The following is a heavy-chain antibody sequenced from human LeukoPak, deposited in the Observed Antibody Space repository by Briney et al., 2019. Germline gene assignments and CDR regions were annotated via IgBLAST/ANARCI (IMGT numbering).Heavy chain of an antibody. D-gene: IGHD3-10*01. V-gene: IGHV4-30-4*01. Sequence: SETLSLTCTVSGGSISSGDYYWSWIRQPPGKGPEWIGYIYYSGSTYYNPSLKSRVTISVDTSKNQFSLKLSSVTAADTAVYYCARKVLVLHYGSGSAWFDPWGQGTLVTVSS. CDR3: ARKVLVLHYGSGSAWFDP. CDR1: GGSISSGDYY. CDR2: IYYSGST. J-gene: IGHJ5*02.